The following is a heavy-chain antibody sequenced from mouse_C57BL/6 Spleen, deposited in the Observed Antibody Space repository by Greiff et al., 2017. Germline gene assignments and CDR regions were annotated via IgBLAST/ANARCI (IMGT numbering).Heavy chain of an antibody. Sequence: QVQLKESGAELVRPGASVTLSCKASGYTFTDYEMHWVKQTPVHGLEWIGAIDPETGGTAYNQKFKGKARLTADKSSSTAYMELRSLTSEDSAVYYCTRCGYYFDYWCQGTTLTVSS. D-gene: IGHD1-1*02. CDR3: TRCGYYFDY. J-gene: IGHJ2*01. CDR1: GYTFTDYE. CDR2: IDPETGGT. V-gene: IGHV1-15*01.